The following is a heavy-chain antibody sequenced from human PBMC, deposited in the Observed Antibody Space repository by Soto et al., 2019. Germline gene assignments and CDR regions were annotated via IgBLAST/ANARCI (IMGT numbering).Heavy chain of an antibody. D-gene: IGHD2-15*01. CDR2: VNPNNGNT. J-gene: IGHJ5*02. Sequence: ASVKVSCTASGYTFTTYDINWVRQASGQGLEWLGWVNPNNGNTGYAQKFQGRVTMTRNTSISTAYMELSSLRSEDTAVYYCARGPGYCSTGTCYNSWFDPWGQGTPVTVSS. V-gene: IGHV1-8*01. CDR1: GYTFTTYD. CDR3: ARGPGYCSTGTCYNSWFDP.